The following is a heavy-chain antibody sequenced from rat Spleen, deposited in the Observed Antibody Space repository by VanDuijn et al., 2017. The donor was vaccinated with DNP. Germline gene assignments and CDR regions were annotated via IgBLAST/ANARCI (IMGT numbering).Heavy chain of an antibody. V-gene: IGHV5-7*01. CDR1: GFTFSDYN. D-gene: IGHD1-6*01. CDR3: ARPFMYTTDWPSFDY. CDR2: ISYDGSST. J-gene: IGHJ2*01. Sequence: EVQLVESGGGLVQPGRSLKLSCAASGFTFSDYNMAWVRQAPKKGLEWVATISYDGSSTYYRDSVKGRFTISRDNAKSTLYLQMDSLRSEDTATYYCARPFMYTTDWPSFDYWGQGVMVTVSS.